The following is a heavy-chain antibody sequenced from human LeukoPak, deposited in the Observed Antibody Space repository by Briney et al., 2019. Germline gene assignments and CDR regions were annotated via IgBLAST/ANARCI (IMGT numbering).Heavy chain of an antibody. CDR1: GFTFYDYA. Sequence: GGSLRLSCVASGFTFYDYAMHWVRQAPGKGLEWVSGISWNSGSIGYADSVKGRFTISRDNAKNTLYLQMNSLRAEDTAVYYCAKQMAVDYFDYWGQGTLVTVSS. V-gene: IGHV3-9*01. J-gene: IGHJ4*02. CDR2: ISWNSGSI. D-gene: IGHD5-24*01. CDR3: AKQMAVDYFDY.